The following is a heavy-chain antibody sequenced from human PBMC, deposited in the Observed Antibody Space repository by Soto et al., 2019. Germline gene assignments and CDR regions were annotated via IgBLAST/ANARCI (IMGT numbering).Heavy chain of an antibody. V-gene: IGHV4-34*01. Sequence: PSETLSLTCAVYVGSFSDYYWSWIRQPPGKGLEWIGEINHSGSTNYSPSIKSRVTISVDTSKNQFSLKLSSVTAADTAVYYCARVSPYYYESSGHYKGAHYFDYWGQGTLVTVSS. CDR3: ARVSPYYYESSGHYKGAHYFDY. D-gene: IGHD3-22*01. CDR1: VGSFSDYY. CDR2: INHSGST. J-gene: IGHJ4*02.